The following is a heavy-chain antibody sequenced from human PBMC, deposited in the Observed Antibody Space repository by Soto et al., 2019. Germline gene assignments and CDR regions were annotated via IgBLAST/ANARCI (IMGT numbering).Heavy chain of an antibody. CDR1: GFTFSPSA. Sequence: GGSLRLSGAASGFTFSPSAMTCVRQAPGKGLVWVAFVSYDEITKYYADSVKGRFTISRDNSKNTVYLQMNSLRPEDTAVYYCAKPLGLLRRAMAQGSDYWGQGTLVTVSS. V-gene: IGHV3-30*18. CDR3: AKPLGLLRRAMAQGSDY. CDR2: VSYDEITK. J-gene: IGHJ4*02. D-gene: IGHD5-18*01.